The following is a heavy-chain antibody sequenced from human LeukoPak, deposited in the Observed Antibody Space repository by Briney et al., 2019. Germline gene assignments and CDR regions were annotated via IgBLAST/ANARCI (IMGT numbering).Heavy chain of an antibody. D-gene: IGHD3-10*01. J-gene: IGHJ3*02. CDR3: AGGARGSALFDQAFDI. CDR1: GGSISSGDYY. Sequence: SETLSLTCTVSGGSISSGDYYWSWIRQPPGKGLEWIGYIYYSGSTYYNPSLKSRVTISVDTSKNQFSLKLSSVTAADTAVYYCAGGARGSALFDQAFDIWGQGTMVTVSS. V-gene: IGHV4-30-4*01. CDR2: IYYSGST.